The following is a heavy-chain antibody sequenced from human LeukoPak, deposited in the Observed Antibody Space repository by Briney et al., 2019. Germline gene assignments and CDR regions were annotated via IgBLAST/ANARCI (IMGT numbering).Heavy chain of an antibody. CDR2: ISSGTSYT. J-gene: IGHJ4*02. CDR3: ARLVVVAATPGYFDY. V-gene: IGHV3-11*06. Sequence: GGSLRLSCAASGFTFSDYYMSWIRQAPGKGLEWVSYISSGTSYTNYADSVKGRFTISRDNAKNSLYLQINNLRAEDTALYYCARLVVVAATPGYFDYWGQGTLVTVSS. CDR1: GFTFSDYY. D-gene: IGHD2-15*01.